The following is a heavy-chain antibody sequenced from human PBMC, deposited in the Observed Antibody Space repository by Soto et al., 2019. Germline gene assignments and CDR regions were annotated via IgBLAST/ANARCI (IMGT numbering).Heavy chain of an antibody. D-gene: IGHD3-10*01. CDR1: GFTFSSYA. J-gene: IGHJ6*02. Sequence: GGSLRLSCAASGFTFSSYAMSWVRQAPGKGLEWVSAISGSGGSTYYADSVKGRFTISRDNSKNTLYLQMNSLRAEDTAVYYCAKGMVRGVIGIEYYYYYGMDVWGQGTTVTVSS. CDR3: AKGMVRGVIGIEYYYYYGMDV. CDR2: ISGSGGST. V-gene: IGHV3-23*01.